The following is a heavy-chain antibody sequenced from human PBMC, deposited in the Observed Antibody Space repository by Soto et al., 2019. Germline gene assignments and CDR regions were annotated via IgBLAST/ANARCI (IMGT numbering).Heavy chain of an antibody. CDR1: GFSLSTTGVG. CDR3: AHRGGATVGLYYFDY. D-gene: IGHD3-10*01. V-gene: IGHV2-5*01. CDR2: IYWHDDK. J-gene: IGHJ4*01. Sequence: GSGPTLVNPTQTLTLTCTFSGFSLSTTGVGVSWIRQPPGKALEWLALIYWHDDKRYSPSPKSRLTITKDTSKNQVVLTMTNVDPVDTATYYCAHRGGATVGLYYFDYCGQGALVTVSS.